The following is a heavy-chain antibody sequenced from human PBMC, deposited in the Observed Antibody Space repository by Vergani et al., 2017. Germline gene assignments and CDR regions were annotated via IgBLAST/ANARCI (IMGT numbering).Heavy chain of an antibody. CDR1: GYTFTSYY. D-gene: IGHD3-10*01. Sequence: QVQLVQSGAEVKKPGASVKVSCKASGYTFTSYYMNWVRQAPGQGLEWMGIINPSGGSTSYAQKFQGRVTMNRDTSTSTVYMELRSLRAEDTAVYYCAKGADDLDGSGSYWLRAGYYYYGMDVWGQGTTVTVSS. J-gene: IGHJ6*02. V-gene: IGHV1-46*01. CDR2: INPSGGST. CDR3: AKGADDLDGSGSYWLRAGYYYYGMDV.